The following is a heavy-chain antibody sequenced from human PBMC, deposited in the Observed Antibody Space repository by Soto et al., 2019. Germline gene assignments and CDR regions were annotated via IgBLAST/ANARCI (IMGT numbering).Heavy chain of an antibody. CDR2: INPSGGST. D-gene: IGHD3-3*01. J-gene: IGHJ6*02. CDR1: GYTFTSYY. Sequence: GASVKVSCKASGYTFTSYYMHWVRQAPGQGLEWMGIINPSGGSTSYAQKFQGRVTMTRDTSTSTVYMELSSLRSEDTAVYYCARDSETRITIFAVVPNYGMDVWGQGTTVTVSS. V-gene: IGHV1-46*01. CDR3: ARDSETRITIFAVVPNYGMDV.